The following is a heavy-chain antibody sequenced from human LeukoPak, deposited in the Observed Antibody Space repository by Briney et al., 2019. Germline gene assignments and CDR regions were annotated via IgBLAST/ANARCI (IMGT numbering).Heavy chain of an antibody. Sequence: SETLSLTCAVYGGSSSGYYWSWIRQPPGKGLEWIGEINHSGSTNYNPSLKSRVTISVDTSKNQFSLKLSSVTAADTAVYYCARGGYCSSTSCPPYYYYYGMDVWGQGTTVTVSS. CDR2: INHSGST. CDR1: GGSSSGYY. V-gene: IGHV4-34*01. J-gene: IGHJ6*02. D-gene: IGHD2-2*01. CDR3: ARGGYCSSTSCPPYYYYYGMDV.